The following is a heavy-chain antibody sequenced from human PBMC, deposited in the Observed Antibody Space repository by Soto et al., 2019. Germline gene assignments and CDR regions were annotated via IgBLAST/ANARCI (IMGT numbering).Heavy chain of an antibody. D-gene: IGHD3-16*01. CDR3: ARQKGGAFDI. J-gene: IGHJ3*02. V-gene: IGHV3-21*01. CDR2: ISYKGGYM. Sequence: GGSLRLSCAASGTSFSSYTMHWVRQAPGKGLEWVSSISYKGGYMFYADSVKGRFTVSRDNAEKSLFLQMNSLRVEDTAVYYCARQKGGAFDIWGQGTMVTVSS. CDR1: GTSFSSYT.